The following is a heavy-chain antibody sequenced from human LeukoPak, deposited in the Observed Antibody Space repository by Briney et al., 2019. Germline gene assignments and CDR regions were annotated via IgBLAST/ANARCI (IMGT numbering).Heavy chain of an antibody. Sequence: GASVKVSCKASGYTFTSYGISWVRQAPGQGLEWVGWISAYNGNTNYAQKLQGRVTMTTDTSTSTAYMELRSLRSDDTAVYYCAREQDCSSTSCYAGFDPWGQGTLVTVSS. J-gene: IGHJ5*02. CDR1: GYTFTSYG. D-gene: IGHD2-2*01. CDR3: AREQDCSSTSCYAGFDP. V-gene: IGHV1-18*01. CDR2: ISAYNGNT.